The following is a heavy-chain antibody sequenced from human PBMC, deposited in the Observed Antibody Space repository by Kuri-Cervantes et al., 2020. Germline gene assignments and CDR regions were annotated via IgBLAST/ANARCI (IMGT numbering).Heavy chain of an antibody. V-gene: IGHV1-18*01. CDR1: GYTFTSYG. J-gene: IGHJ3*02. Sequence: ASVKVSCKASGYTFTSYGISWVRQAPGQGLEWMGWISAYNGNTNYAQKLQGRVTMTRNTSISTAYMELSSLRSEDTAVYYCARGYYASGLRAFDIWGQGTMVTVSS. D-gene: IGHD3-10*01. CDR3: ARGYYASGLRAFDI. CDR2: ISAYNGNT.